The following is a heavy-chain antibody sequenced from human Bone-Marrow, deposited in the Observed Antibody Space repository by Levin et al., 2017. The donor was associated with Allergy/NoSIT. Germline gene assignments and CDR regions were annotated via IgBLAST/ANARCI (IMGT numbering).Heavy chain of an antibody. V-gene: IGHV4-61*01. CDR1: GASVNVDSYY. J-gene: IGHJ4*02. CDR2: IYYTWST. Sequence: NPSETLSLTCTVSGASVNVDSYYWAWIRQPPGKGLEWIAYIYYTWSTNSNPSLKSRVTLSIDKSTDQFFLTLTSLTPADTAVYFCARLTTGHYKTRPYFDSWGLGTLVTVSS. D-gene: IGHD3-22*01. CDR3: ARLTTGHYKTRPYFDS.